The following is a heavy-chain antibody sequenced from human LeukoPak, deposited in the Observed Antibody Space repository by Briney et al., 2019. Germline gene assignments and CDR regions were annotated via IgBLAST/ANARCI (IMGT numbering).Heavy chain of an antibody. CDR3: ARVTGYMTEDYFDY. V-gene: IGHV4-59*01. Sequence: SETLSLTCTVSGGSISGYHWSWIRQPPGKGLEWIGYIYYSGSTNYNPSLKSRVTISVDTSKNQFSLRLSSVTAADTAVYYCARVTGYMTEDYFDYWGQGTLITVSS. CDR1: GGSISGYH. CDR2: IYYSGST. J-gene: IGHJ4*02. D-gene: IGHD6-13*01.